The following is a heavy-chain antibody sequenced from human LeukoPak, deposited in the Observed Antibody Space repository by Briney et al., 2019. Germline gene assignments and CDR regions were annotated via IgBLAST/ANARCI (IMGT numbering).Heavy chain of an antibody. CDR3: ARGPDYYYYYMDV. CDR2: IKQDVSEK. CDR1: GFTFMTYW. J-gene: IGHJ6*03. V-gene: IGHV3-7*01. Sequence: GGSLRLSCAASGFTFMTYWMSWVRQAPGKGLEWVANIKQDVSEKYYVDSVKGRFTISRDNAKNSLYLQMNSLRAEDTAVYYCARGPDYYYYYMDVWGKGTTVTISS.